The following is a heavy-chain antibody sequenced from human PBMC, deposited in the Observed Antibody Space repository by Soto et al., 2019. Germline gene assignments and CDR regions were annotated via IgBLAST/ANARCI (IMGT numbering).Heavy chain of an antibody. CDR1: GYTLTELS. Sequence: ASVKVXCKVSGYTLTELSMHWVRQAPGKGLEWMGGFDPEDGETIYAQKFQGRVTMTEDTSTDTAYMELSSLRSEDTAVYYCSTADYGDYVPYYYGMDVWGQGTTVTVSS. J-gene: IGHJ6*02. CDR2: FDPEDGET. V-gene: IGHV1-24*01. CDR3: STADYGDYVPYYYGMDV. D-gene: IGHD4-17*01.